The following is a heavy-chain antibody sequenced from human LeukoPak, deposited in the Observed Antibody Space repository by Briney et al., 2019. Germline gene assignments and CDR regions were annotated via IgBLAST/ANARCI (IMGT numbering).Heavy chain of an antibody. CDR1: GGSISGHY. CDR2: IYSSGST. Sequence: SETLSLTCTVSGGSISGHYWTWIRQPPGKGLEWIGYIYSSGSTNYNPSLQSRVTISEDTSKNQFSLQLSSVTAADTAVYYCARWYGRGLIYYYMDVWGKGTTVTVSS. J-gene: IGHJ6*03. CDR3: ARWYGRGLIYYYMDV. D-gene: IGHD6-13*01. V-gene: IGHV4-59*11.